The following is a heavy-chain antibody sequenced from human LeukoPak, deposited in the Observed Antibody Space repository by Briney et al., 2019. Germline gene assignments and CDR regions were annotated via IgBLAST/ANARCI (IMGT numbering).Heavy chain of an antibody. CDR2: IIPILGIA. J-gene: IGHJ6*02. CDR1: RGTFSSYA. Sequence: SVKVSCKATRGTFSSYAISWVRQAPGQGLEWMGRIIPILGIANYAQKFQGRVTITADKSTSTAYMELSSLRSEDTAVYYCARDHGMDVWGQGTTVTVSS. CDR3: ARDHGMDV. V-gene: IGHV1-69*04.